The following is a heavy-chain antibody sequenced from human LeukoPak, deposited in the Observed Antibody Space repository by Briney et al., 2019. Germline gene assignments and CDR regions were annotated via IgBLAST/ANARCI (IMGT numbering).Heavy chain of an antibody. CDR1: GGSIGSSSYY. D-gene: IGHD3-10*01. V-gene: IGHV4-39*01. CDR2: IYYSGST. J-gene: IGHJ6*03. CDR3: ARQPKAYYYGSGSLKNYYYYMDV. Sequence: SETLSLTCTVSGGSIGSSSYYWGWIRQPPGKGLEWIGSIYYSGSTYYNPSPKSRVTLCVDTSKNQFSLKLSFVTAAETAVYYCARQPKAYYYGSGSLKNYYYYMDVWGKGTTVTISS.